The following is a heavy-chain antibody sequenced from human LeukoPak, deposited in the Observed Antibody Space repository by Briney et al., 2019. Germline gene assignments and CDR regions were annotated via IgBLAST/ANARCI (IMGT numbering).Heavy chain of an antibody. J-gene: IGHJ4*02. CDR2: IIPIFGTA. CDR1: GGTFSSYA. Sequence: GASVKVSCKASGGTFSSYAISWVRQAPGQGLEWMGRIIPIFGTANYAQKFQGRVTITPDESTSTAYMELSSLRSEDTAVYYCARDKYSSSSEPDYFDYWGQGTLVTVSS. CDR3: ARDKYSSSSEPDYFDY. V-gene: IGHV1-69*13. D-gene: IGHD6-6*01.